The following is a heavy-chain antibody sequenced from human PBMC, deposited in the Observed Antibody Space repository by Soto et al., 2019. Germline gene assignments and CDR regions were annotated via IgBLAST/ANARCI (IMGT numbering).Heavy chain of an antibody. J-gene: IGHJ5*02. CDR1: GGSIGSYH. CDR2: VYYTGTT. CDR3: ARDTVLTGMFDL. V-gene: IGHV4-59*01. Sequence: PSETLSLTCTVSGGSIGSYHWSWVRQPPGKGLEWIASVYYTGTTNYNPSLGSRVTISIDAPENQISLKLTSVTAAATAFCYCARDTVLTGMFDLWGQGTLVTVSS. D-gene: IGHD4-17*01.